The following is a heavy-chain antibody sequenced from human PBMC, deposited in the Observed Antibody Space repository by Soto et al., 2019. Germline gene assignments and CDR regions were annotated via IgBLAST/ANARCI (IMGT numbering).Heavy chain of an antibody. CDR3: ARDKGSDCSGGSCYPDAFDI. CDR2: IFYSEST. D-gene: IGHD2-15*01. CDR1: GGSISSGAYY. Sequence: KTSETLSLTCTVSGGSISSGAYYWSWIRQPPGKGLEWIGYIFYSESTYYNPSLKSRVIISVDMSKNQFSLNLSSVTAADTAVYYCARDKGSDCSGGSCYPDAFDIWGQGTMVTVSS. J-gene: IGHJ3*02. V-gene: IGHV4-30-4*01.